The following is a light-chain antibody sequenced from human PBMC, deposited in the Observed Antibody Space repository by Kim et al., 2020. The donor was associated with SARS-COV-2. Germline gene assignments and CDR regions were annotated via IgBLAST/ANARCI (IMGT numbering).Light chain of an antibody. CDR1: KLGDKY. CDR2: QDS. CDR3: QAWDSSTKV. Sequence: SYELTQPPSVSVSPGQTASITCSGDKLGDKYACWYQHKPGQSPVLVIYQDSKRPSGIPERFSGSNSGKTATLTISGTQAMDEADYYCQAWDSSTKVFGTG. V-gene: IGLV3-1*01. J-gene: IGLJ1*01.